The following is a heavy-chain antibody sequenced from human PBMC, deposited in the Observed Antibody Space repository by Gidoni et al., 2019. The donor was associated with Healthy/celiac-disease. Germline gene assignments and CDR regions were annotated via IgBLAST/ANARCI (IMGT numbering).Heavy chain of an antibody. D-gene: IGHD4-17*01. CDR1: GFTFSNAW. J-gene: IGHJ6*02. V-gene: IGHV3-15*01. CDR3: TTAPYYGERVYYGMDV. Sequence: EVQLVESGGGLVQPGGSLRLSCAASGFTFSNAWMSWVRQAPGKGLEWVGRIKSKTDGGTTDYAAPVKGRFTISRDDSKNTLYLQMNSLKTEDTAVYYCTTAPYYGERVYYGMDVWGQGTTVTVSS. CDR2: IKSKTDGGTT.